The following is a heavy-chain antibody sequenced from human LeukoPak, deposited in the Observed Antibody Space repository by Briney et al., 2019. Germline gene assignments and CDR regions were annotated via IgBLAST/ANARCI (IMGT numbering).Heavy chain of an antibody. V-gene: IGHV3-74*01. CDR2: INSDGSST. D-gene: IGHD5-12*01. J-gene: IGHJ4*02. CDR1: GFTFDDYA. CDR3: ARDPRGYSGYV. Sequence: GGSLRLSCAASGFTFDDYAMHWVRQAPGKGLVWVSRINSDGSSTSYADSVKGRFTISRDNAKNTLYLQMNSLRAEDTAVYYCARDPRGYSGYVRVQGTLVTVSS.